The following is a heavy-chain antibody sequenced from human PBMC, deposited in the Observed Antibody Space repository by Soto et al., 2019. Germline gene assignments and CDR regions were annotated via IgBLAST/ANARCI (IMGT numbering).Heavy chain of an antibody. D-gene: IGHD3-22*01. J-gene: IGHJ3*01. CDR2: INAYNGNT. V-gene: IGHV1-18*01. CDR1: GYTLSSHG. CDR3: ARDQLYYNDISGRPLNAFDV. Sequence: VKGSCKGSGYTLSSHGISWVRQGPGQRLEWMGWINAYNGNTNYAQKLQGRVTMTTDTSTSTAYMELRSLRSDDTAVYYCARDQLYYNDISGRPLNAFDVWGQGTMVTVSS.